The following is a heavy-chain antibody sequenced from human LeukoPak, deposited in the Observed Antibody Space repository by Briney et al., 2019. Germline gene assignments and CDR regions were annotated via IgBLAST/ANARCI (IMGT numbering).Heavy chain of an antibody. J-gene: IGHJ3*02. V-gene: IGHV4-4*02. D-gene: IGHD6-13*01. Sequence: PSGTLSLTCAVSGGSISSSNWWSWVRQPPGKGLEWIGEIYHSGSTNYNPSLKSRVTISVDKSKNQFSLKLSSVTAADTAVYYCARDRAIAAAGTPDDAFDIWGQGTMVTVSS. CDR1: GGSISSSNW. CDR3: ARDRAIAAAGTPDDAFDI. CDR2: IYHSGST.